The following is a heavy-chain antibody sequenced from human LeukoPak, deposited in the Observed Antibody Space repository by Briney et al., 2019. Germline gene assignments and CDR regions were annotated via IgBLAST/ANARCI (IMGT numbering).Heavy chain of an antibody. CDR2: ISGSGGST. Sequence: PGGSLRLSCAASGFTFSSYAMSWVRQAPGKGLEWVSAISGSGGSTYYADSVKGRFTISRDNSKNTLYLQMNSLRAEDTAVYYCAKMDTAMVTSYYYGMDVWGQGTTVTVSS. CDR1: GFTFSSYA. J-gene: IGHJ6*02. D-gene: IGHD5-18*01. CDR3: AKMDTAMVTSYYYGMDV. V-gene: IGHV3-23*01.